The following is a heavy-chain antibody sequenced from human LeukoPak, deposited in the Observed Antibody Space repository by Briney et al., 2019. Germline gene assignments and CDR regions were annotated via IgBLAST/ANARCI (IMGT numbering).Heavy chain of an antibody. V-gene: IGHV1-2*02. CDR3: ARDNRSGYYYYYYYMDV. CDR1: GGIFSSYD. Sequence: ASVKVSCKASGGIFSSYDISWVRQAPGQGLEWMGWINPNSGGTNYAQKFQGRVTMTRDTSISTAYMELSRLRSDDTAVYYCARDNRSGYYYYYYYMDVRGKGTTVTVSS. D-gene: IGHD3-22*01. CDR2: INPNSGGT. J-gene: IGHJ6*03.